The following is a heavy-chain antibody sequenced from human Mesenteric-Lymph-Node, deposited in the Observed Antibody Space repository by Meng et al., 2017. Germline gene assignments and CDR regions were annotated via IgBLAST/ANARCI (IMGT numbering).Heavy chain of an antibody. J-gene: IGHJ4*02. Sequence: EVQLVESGGGSVQPGGSLRLSCAASGFTLSHHYMDWVRQAPGKGLEWVGRSRDKSRSYTTEYAASVKGRFTISRDDSQNSLFLQMNSLKTEDTAVYYCATGLSGGNDVGYWGQGTLVTVSS. CDR1: GFTLSHHY. CDR3: ATGLSGGNDVGY. D-gene: IGHD4-23*01. CDR2: SRDKSRSYTT. V-gene: IGHV3-72*01.